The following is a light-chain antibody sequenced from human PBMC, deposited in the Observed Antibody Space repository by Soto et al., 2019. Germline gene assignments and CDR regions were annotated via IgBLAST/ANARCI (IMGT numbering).Light chain of an antibody. CDR3: QTWDTGIVV. Sequence: QLVLTQSPSASASLGASVKLTCTLSSGHGNYVIAWHQQQPEKGPRYLMKVKSDGSHNKWDGIPDRFSGSSSGAERYLAISSLQSEDEADYYCQTWDTGIVVFGGGTKLTVL. V-gene: IGLV4-69*01. J-gene: IGLJ2*01. CDR1: SGHGNYV. CDR2: VKSDGSH.